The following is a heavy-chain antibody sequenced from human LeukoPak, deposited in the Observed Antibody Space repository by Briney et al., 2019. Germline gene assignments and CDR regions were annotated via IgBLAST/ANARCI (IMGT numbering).Heavy chain of an antibody. CDR1: GGSISSYY. Sequence: SETLSLTCTVSGGSISSYYWSWIRQPPGKGLEWIGYIYYSGSTNYNPSLKSRVTISVDTSKNQFSLRLTSVTAADTALYFCANRLLRSGTGAFDIWGLGTVVVVSS. J-gene: IGHJ3*02. CDR3: ANRLLRSGTGAFDI. V-gene: IGHV4-59*08. D-gene: IGHD1-1*01. CDR2: IYYSGST.